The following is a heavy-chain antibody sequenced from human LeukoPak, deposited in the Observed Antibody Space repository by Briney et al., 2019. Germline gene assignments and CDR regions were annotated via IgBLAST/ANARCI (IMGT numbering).Heavy chain of an antibody. V-gene: IGHV4-39*01. Sequence: PSETLSLTCTVSGGSISSGNYFWSWIRQHPGKGLEWIGHIYYSGPTYYNPSLKSRVTISVDTAKNQFSLKLRSVTAADTAVFYCASPYYDFWSGFLLWGQGTLVTVSS. CDR2: IYYSGPT. D-gene: IGHD3-3*01. J-gene: IGHJ4*02. CDR3: ASPYYDFWSGFLL. CDR1: GGSISSGNYF.